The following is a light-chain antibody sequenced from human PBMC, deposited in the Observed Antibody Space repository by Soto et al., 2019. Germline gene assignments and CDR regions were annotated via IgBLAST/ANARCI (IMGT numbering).Light chain of an antibody. Sequence: DTRLTQSPSSLSASVGDRVSSXXQASQHISDYLNWYQQKPGKAPKVXIYDGTKLETGVPSRFSGSGSGTDFTLTISSLQPEDFATYYCQQGYSSPITFGQGTRLEIK. CDR3: QQGYSSPIT. V-gene: IGKV1-39*01. J-gene: IGKJ5*01. CDR1: QHISDY. CDR2: DGT.